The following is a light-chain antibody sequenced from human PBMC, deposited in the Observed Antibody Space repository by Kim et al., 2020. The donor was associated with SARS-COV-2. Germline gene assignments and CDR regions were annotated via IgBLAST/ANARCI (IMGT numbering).Light chain of an antibody. V-gene: IGLV3-19*01. Sequence: VALGQTGRITCQGDSLRSYYASWYQQKPGQAPVLVIYGKNNRPSGIPDRFSGSSSGNTASLTITGAQAEDEADYYCNSRDSSGNHRFGGGTKLTVL. CDR1: SLRSYY. CDR3: NSRDSSGNHR. CDR2: GKN. J-gene: IGLJ3*02.